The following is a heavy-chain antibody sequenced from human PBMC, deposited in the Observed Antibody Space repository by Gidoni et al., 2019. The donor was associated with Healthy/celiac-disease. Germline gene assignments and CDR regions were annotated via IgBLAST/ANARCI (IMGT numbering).Heavy chain of an antibody. J-gene: IGHJ4*02. Sequence: QESGPGLVKPSGTLSLTCAVSGGSIISSNWWSWVRQPPGKGLEWIGEIYHSGSTNYNPSLKSRVTISVDKSKNQFSLKLSSVTAADTAVYYCARVVYCSGGSCADFDYWGQGTLVTVSA. D-gene: IGHD2-15*01. V-gene: IGHV4-4*02. CDR3: ARVVYCSGGSCADFDY. CDR2: IYHSGST. CDR1: GGSIISSNW.